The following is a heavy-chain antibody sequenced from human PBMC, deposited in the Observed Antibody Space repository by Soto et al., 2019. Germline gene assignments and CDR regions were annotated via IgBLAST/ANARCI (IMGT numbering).Heavy chain of an antibody. J-gene: IGHJ6*02. Sequence: GGSLRLSCAASGFTFSSYGMHWVRQAPGKGLEWVAVISYDGSNKYYADSVKGRFTISRDNSKNTLYLQMNSLRAEDTAVYYCAKDREMYYYYGMDVWGQGTTVTVSS. CDR3: AKDREMYYYYGMDV. CDR2: ISYDGSNK. CDR1: GFTFSSYG. V-gene: IGHV3-30*18.